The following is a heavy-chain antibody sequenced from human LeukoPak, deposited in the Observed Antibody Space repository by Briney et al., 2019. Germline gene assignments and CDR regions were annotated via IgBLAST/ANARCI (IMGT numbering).Heavy chain of an antibody. CDR1: GFTFSSYN. J-gene: IGHJ3*02. D-gene: IGHD5-24*01. CDR2: ISSSSSTI. Sequence: HPGGSLRLSCVASGFTFSSYNMNWVRQAPGKGLEWVSYISSSSSTIYYADSVKGRFTISRDNAKNSLYLQMNSLRAEDTAVYYCARDPLREMATSLPDAFDIWGQGTMVTVSS. V-gene: IGHV3-48*01. CDR3: ARDPLREMATSLPDAFDI.